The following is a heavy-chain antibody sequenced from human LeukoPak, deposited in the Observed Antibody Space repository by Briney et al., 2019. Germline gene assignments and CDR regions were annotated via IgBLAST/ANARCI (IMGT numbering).Heavy chain of an antibody. CDR2: INDDTP. D-gene: IGHD3-3*01. V-gene: IGHV3-23*01. J-gene: IGHJ5*02. CDR3: AKEYDLWHEQGNWFET. CDR1: GFSFNTYS. Sequence: GSLRLSCTTSGFSFNTYSMSWVRQAPGKGLEWVSAINDDTPYYTDSVKGRFTVSRDNSRDTLYLHLNSLRAEDTAIYYCAKEYDLWHEQGNWFETWGQGVLVTVSS.